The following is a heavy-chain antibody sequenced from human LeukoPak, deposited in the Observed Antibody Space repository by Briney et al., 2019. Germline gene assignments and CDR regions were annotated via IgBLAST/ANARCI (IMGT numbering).Heavy chain of an antibody. CDR2: IIPIFGIA. J-gene: IGHJ5*02. Sequence: SVKVSWKASGVTFSSYAISWVRQAPGQGLEWMGRIIPIFGIANYAQKFQGRVTITADKSTSTAYMELSSLRSEDTAVYYCARDLEYSSSSNWFDPWGQGTLVTVSS. CDR3: ARDLEYSSSSNWFDP. D-gene: IGHD6-6*01. V-gene: IGHV1-69*04. CDR1: GVTFSSYA.